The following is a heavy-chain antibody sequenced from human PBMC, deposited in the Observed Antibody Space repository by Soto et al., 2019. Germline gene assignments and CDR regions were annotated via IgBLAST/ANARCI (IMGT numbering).Heavy chain of an antibody. D-gene: IGHD2-2*01. V-gene: IGHV1-18*01. CDR3: GRDLYQSVFYYGMDV. CDR2: ISTYNGNT. Sequence: ASVKVSCKASGYTFTSYGISWVRQAPGQGLEWMGWISTYNGNTNYAQKLQGRVTMTTDTSTSTAYMELRSLRSDDTAVYYCGRDLYQSVFYYGMDVWGQGTKVTVSS. CDR1: GYTFTSYG. J-gene: IGHJ6*02.